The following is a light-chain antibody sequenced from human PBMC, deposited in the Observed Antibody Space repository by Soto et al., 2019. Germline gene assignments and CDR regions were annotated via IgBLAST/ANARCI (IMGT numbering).Light chain of an antibody. CDR1: QSVSSN. J-gene: IGKJ5*01. CDR2: GAS. CDR3: RQHNSLPIT. Sequence: EIMMKQSPATLSVSPGERATLSCRASQSVSSNLAWYQQKPGQAPRLLIYGASTRATGIPARFSGSGSGTEFTLTISSLQPEDSATYYCRQHNSLPITLGQGTRLEIK. V-gene: IGKV3-15*01.